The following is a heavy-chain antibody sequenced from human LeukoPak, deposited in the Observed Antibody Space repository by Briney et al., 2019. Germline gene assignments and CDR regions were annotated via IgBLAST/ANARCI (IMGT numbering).Heavy chain of an antibody. CDR2: IYNSGTT. CDR1: GGSISTGGYY. V-gene: IGHV4-31*03. Sequence: SETLSLTCTVSGGSISTGGYYWTWIRQHPGKGLEWIGYIYNSGTTYYNPSLESRVTISGDTSKNQFTLKLNSVTAADTAVYYCARTAGWSYGFDYWGQGTLVTVSS. D-gene: IGHD5-18*01. J-gene: IGHJ4*02. CDR3: ARTAGWSYGFDY.